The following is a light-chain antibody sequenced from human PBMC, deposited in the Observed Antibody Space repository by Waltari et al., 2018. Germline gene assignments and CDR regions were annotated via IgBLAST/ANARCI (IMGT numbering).Light chain of an antibody. V-gene: IGLV1-44*01. CDR3: ATWDDRLTGVV. J-gene: IGLJ2*01. CDR2: SND. CDR1: NSNIGSNT. Sequence: QSVLTQPPSASGTPGQRVTISCSGSNSNIGSNTVNWYQQLPGTAPRLLIYSNDHRPSGVPDRFSGSKSGTADSLAISGLQSEDEADYYCATWDDRLTGVVFGGGTKVTVL.